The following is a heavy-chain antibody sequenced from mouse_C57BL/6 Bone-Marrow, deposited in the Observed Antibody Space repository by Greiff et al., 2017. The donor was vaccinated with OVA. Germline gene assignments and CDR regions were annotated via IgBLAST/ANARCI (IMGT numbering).Heavy chain of an antibody. CDR3: WVAQSRSCGDSDSKPDSDKSRYAITIDDPYNTQYLQMSSLKSEDTAMYYCAGTYYSNRSYDAMDY. V-gene: IGHV5-12*01. D-gene: IGHD2-3*01. CDR1: GFTFSDYY. J-gene: IGHJ4*01. Sequence: EVKLVESGGGLVQPGGSLKLSCAASGFTFSDYYMYWVRQTPEKRLEWVAYISNGGGSTYYPDTVKGRFTISRDNATNTLYLQMSRLKSEEAAVMVGWVAQSRSCGDSDSKPDSDKSRYAITIDDPYNTQYLQMSSLKSEDTAMYYCAGTYYSNRSYDAMDYWGQGTSVTVSS. CDR2: ISNGGGST.